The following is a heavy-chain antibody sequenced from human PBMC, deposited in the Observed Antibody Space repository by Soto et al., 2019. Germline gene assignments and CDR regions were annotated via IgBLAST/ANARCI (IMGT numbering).Heavy chain of an antibody. Sequence: GVSLRLSCVVSGVTFSIYWMHWVRQVPVQSPFWVSRISDYGTTTNYADSVRGRFTISRDNSKNTLYLQMNNLKPDDTDIYYCTRGTRDESSGTGDPWGQGPPVTVSS. CDR1: GVTFSIYW. CDR3: TRGTRDESSGTGDP. V-gene: IGHV3-74*01. CDR2: ISDYGTTT. D-gene: IGHD1-26*01. J-gene: IGHJ5*02.